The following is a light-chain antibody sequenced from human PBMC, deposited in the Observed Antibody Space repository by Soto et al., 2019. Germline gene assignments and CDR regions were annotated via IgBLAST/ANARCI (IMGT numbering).Light chain of an antibody. CDR3: QQYNNWPLT. CDR2: GAS. CDR1: QSVSSN. Sequence: EIVMTQSPATLSVSPGERAARCCRASQSVSSNLARYQQKPGQAPRLLIYGASTRATGIPARFSGSGSGTEFTLTISSLQSEDFAVYYCQQYNNWPLTFGGGTKVDIK. V-gene: IGKV3-15*01. J-gene: IGKJ4*01.